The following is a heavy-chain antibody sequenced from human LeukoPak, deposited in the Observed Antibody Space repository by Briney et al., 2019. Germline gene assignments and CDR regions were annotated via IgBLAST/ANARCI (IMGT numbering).Heavy chain of an antibody. V-gene: IGHV1-18*01. CDR3: ARGRSSGWPYYYYYGMDV. J-gene: IGHJ6*02. D-gene: IGHD6-19*01. CDR1: GYSFTSYG. Sequence: ASVKVSCKASGYSFTSYGLSWVLQAPGQGLEWMGRISAYNGNTNYAQKLQGRVTMTTDASTTTAYLELSRLRSDDTAVYYCARGRSSGWPYYYYYGMDVWGQGTTVTVSS. CDR2: ISAYNGNT.